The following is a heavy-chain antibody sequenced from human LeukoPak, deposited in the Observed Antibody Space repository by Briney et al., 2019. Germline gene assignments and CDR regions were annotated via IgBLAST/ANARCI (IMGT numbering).Heavy chain of an antibody. V-gene: IGHV4-4*07. Sequence: SETLSLTYTVSGGFLNYYYWRWIPQPAAKGREWIGRVFTSWFTNYNPSLTDRITMSVDTSKNQFSLKLSSVTAAETAVYYCARVGMNCTSTDCFWRDNWFDPWGLGTLVTVSS. D-gene: IGHD2-2*01. CDR2: VFTSWFT. CDR1: GGFLNYYY. CDR3: ARVGMNCTSTDCFWRDNWFDP. J-gene: IGHJ5*02.